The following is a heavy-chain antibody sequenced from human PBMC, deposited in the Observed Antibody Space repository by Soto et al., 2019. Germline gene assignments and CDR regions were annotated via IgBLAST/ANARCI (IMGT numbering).Heavy chain of an antibody. CDR2: IWYDGSNK. CDR3: ARDHHIIAAAGSTLDY. D-gene: IGHD6-13*01. V-gene: IGHV3-33*01. Sequence: GGSLRLSCAASGFTFSSYGMHWVRQAPGKGLEWVAVIWYDGSNKYYADSVEGRFTISRDNSKNTLYLQVNSLRAEDTAVYYCARDHHIIAAAGSTLDYWGQGTLVTVSS. CDR1: GFTFSSYG. J-gene: IGHJ4*02.